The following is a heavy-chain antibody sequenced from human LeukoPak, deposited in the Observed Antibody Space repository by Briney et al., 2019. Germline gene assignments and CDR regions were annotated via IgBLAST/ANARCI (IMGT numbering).Heavy chain of an antibody. CDR2: INPNSGGT. D-gene: IGHD3-10*01. V-gene: IGHV1-2*02. J-gene: IGHJ4*02. CDR1: GYTFTGYY. Sequence: ASVKVSCKASGYTFTGYYMHWVRQAPGQGLEWMGWINPNSGGTNYAQKFQGRVTMTRDTSISTAYMEPSRLRSDDTAVYYCARDRSSLYGSATFDYWGQGTLVTVSS. CDR3: ARDRSSLYGSATFDY.